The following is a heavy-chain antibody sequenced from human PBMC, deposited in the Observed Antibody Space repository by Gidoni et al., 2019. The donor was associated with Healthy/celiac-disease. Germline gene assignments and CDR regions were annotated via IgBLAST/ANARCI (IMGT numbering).Heavy chain of an antibody. J-gene: IGHJ4*02. D-gene: IGHD4-17*01. CDR2: IIPILGIA. CDR3: AREGTTVVIPDDY. CDR1: GGTFSSYA. Sequence: QVQLVQSGAEVKKPGSSVKVSCKASGGTFSSYAISWVRQAPGQGLEWMGRIIPILGIANYAQKFQGRVTITADKSTSTAYMELSSLRSEDTAVYYCAREGTTVVIPDDYWGQGTLVTVSS. V-gene: IGHV1-69*09.